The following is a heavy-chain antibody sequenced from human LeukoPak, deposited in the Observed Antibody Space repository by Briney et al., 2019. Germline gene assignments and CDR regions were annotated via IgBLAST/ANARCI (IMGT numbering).Heavy chain of an antibody. V-gene: IGHV3-7*01. CDR1: GFTFSSYW. CDR2: IKQDGSEK. Sequence: GGSLRLSCAASGFTFSSYWMSWVRQAPGKGLEWVANIKQDGSEKYYVDSVKGRFTISRDNAKNSLYLQMNSLGAEDTAVYYCARTLPIYYGSGTYYNNWFDPWGQGTLVTVSS. CDR3: ARTLPIYYGSGTYYNNWFDP. D-gene: IGHD3-10*01. J-gene: IGHJ5*02.